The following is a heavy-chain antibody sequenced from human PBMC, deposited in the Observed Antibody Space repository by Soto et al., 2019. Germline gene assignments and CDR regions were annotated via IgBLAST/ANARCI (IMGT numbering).Heavy chain of an antibody. D-gene: IGHD3-22*01. J-gene: IGHJ6*02. Sequence: GGSLRLSCAASGFVFSSYAMTWVRQAPGKGLEWVSTLSAPGVTTYYADSVQGRFTISRDNSKNTLYLLMDSLRAEDTAVYYCAKDTTYYYDTSGQPDAMDVWGQGTTVTVSS. CDR3: AKDTTYYYDTSGQPDAMDV. CDR2: LSAPGVTT. V-gene: IGHV3-23*01. CDR1: GFVFSSYA.